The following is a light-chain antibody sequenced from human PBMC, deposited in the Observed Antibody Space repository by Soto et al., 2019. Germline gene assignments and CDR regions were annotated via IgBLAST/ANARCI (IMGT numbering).Light chain of an antibody. CDR3: QQYSAFQWT. CDR2: KAT. CDR1: QDISAW. V-gene: IGKV1-5*03. Sequence: DIQMTQSPSTLSASVGYIVTITCRASQDISAWLAWYQQKPGKPPKLVIYKATALETGVPSRFSGSGSGTEFTLTISSLQPDDFTTYYCQQYSAFQWTFGEGTKVDIK. J-gene: IGKJ1*01.